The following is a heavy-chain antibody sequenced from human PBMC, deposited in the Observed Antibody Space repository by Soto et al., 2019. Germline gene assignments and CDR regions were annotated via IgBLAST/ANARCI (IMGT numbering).Heavy chain of an antibody. Sequence: ASVKVSCKASGYTFTGYYMHWVRQAPGQGLEWMGWINPNSGGTNYAQKFQGRVTMTRDTSISTVYMELSRLRSDDTAVYYCARLRGYSYGSHFDYWGQGTLVTVSS. D-gene: IGHD5-18*01. CDR1: GYTFTGYY. J-gene: IGHJ4*02. CDR2: INPNSGGT. V-gene: IGHV1-2*02. CDR3: ARLRGYSYGSHFDY.